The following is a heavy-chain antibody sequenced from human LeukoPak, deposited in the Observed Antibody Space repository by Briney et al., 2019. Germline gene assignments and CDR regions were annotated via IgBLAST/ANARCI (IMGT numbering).Heavy chain of an antibody. D-gene: IGHD2-15*01. Sequence: ASVKVSRKASGYTFTGYYMHWVRQAPGQGLEWMGWINPNSGGTNYAQKFQGRVTMTRDTSISTAYMELSRLRSDDTAVYYCARVMDCSGGSCYYWFDPWGQGTLVTVSS. CDR1: GYTFTGYY. V-gene: IGHV1-2*02. CDR3: ARVMDCSGGSCYYWFDP. J-gene: IGHJ5*02. CDR2: INPNSGGT.